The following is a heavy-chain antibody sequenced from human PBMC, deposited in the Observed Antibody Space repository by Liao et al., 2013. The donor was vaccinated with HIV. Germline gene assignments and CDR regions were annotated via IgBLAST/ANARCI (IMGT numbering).Heavy chain of an antibody. J-gene: IGHJ5*02. CDR3: ARTDQYYDFWNGYENWFDP. CDR1: GGSFSGYY. CDR2: IYSSGSA. Sequence: QVQLQQWGAGLLKPSETLSLTCAVYGGSFSGYYWSWIRQPAGKGLEWIGRIYSSGSANYNPSLKSRVTISVDTSKNQFSLRLSSVTAADTAVYYCARTDQYYDFWNGYENWFDPWGQGTLVTVSS. D-gene: IGHD3-3*01. V-gene: IGHV4-59*10.